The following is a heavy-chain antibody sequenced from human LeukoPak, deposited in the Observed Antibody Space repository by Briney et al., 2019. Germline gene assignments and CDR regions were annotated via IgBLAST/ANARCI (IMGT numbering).Heavy chain of an antibody. CDR2: ISGSGGST. CDR3: ARDHCSSTSCYVGGNWFDP. V-gene: IGHV3-23*01. CDR1: GFTFSSYA. D-gene: IGHD2-2*01. J-gene: IGHJ5*02. Sequence: GGSLRLSCAASGFTFSSYAMSWVRQAPGKGLEWVSGISGSGGSTYYADSVKGRFTISRDNSKNTLYLQMNSLRAEDTAVYYCARDHCSSTSCYVGGNWFDPWGQGTLVTVSS.